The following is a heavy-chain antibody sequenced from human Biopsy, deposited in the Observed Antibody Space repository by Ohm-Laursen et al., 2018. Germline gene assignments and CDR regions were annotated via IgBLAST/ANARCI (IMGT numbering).Heavy chain of an antibody. J-gene: IGHJ4*02. CDR1: GRSISNYY. CDR3: GRTLPSGCTDY. Sequence: GTLSLTCTVSGRSISNYYWSWMRQPPGKALEWIAYIYYSGTPTNYNPSLKSRVTISVDTSRNQFPLKLSSVTAADTAVYYCGRTLPSGCTDYWGQGTLVTVSS. V-gene: IGHV4-59*01. CDR2: IYYSGTPT. D-gene: IGHD2-15*01.